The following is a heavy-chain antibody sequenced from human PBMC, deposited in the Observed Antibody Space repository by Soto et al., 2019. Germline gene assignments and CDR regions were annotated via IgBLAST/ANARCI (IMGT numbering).Heavy chain of an antibody. CDR1: GYTFTSYG. V-gene: IGHV1-18*01. CDR3: ACIRILWFGELFLDY. Sequence: ASVKVSCKASGYTFTSYGISWVRQAPGQGLEWMGWISAYNGNTNYAQKLQGRVTMTTDTSTSTAYMELRSLRSDDTAVYYCACIRILWFGELFLDYWGQGTLVTVSS. CDR2: ISAYNGNT. J-gene: IGHJ4*02. D-gene: IGHD3-10*01.